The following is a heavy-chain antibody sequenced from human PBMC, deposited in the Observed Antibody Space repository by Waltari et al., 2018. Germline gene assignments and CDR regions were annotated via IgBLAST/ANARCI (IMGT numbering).Heavy chain of an antibody. D-gene: IGHD3-9*01. CDR3: ARRDILTGYEL. V-gene: IGHV3-72*01. J-gene: IGHJ4*02. CDR2: TRNKANSYTT. Sequence: EVQLVESGGGLVQPGGSLRLSCAASGFTFSDHYMDWVRQAPGKGLEWVGRTRNKANSYTTEYAASVKGRFTISRDDSKNSLYLQMNSLKTEDTAVYYCARRDILTGYELWGQGTLVTVSS. CDR1: GFTFSDHY.